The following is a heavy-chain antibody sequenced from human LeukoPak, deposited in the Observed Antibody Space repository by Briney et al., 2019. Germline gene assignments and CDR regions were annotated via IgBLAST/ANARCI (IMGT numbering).Heavy chain of an antibody. D-gene: IGHD2-15*01. CDR2: IDYSGST. CDR3: ARLVHCSGGSCYSAGGRDWFDP. J-gene: IGHJ5*02. Sequence: SETLSLTCTVSGGSISSYYWNWIRQPPGKGLEWIGDIDYSGSTKYNPSLKSRVTISVDTSKNQFSLKLSSVTAADTAVYYCARLVHCSGGSCYSAGGRDWFDPWGQGTLVTVSS. V-gene: IGHV4-59*08. CDR1: GGSISSYY.